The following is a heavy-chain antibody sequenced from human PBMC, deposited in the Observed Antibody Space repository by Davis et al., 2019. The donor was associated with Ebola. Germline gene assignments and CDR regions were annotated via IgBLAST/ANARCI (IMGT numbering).Heavy chain of an antibody. CDR2: ISAYNGNT. Sequence: AASVKVSCKASGYTFTSYGISWVRQAPGQGLEWMGWISAYNGNTNYAQKLQGRVTMTTDTSTSTAYMELRSLRSDDTAVYYCARTYSSSWYIAELGYWGQGTLVTVSS. CDR1: GYTFTSYG. J-gene: IGHJ4*02. CDR3: ARTYSSSWYIAELGY. D-gene: IGHD6-13*01. V-gene: IGHV1-18*01.